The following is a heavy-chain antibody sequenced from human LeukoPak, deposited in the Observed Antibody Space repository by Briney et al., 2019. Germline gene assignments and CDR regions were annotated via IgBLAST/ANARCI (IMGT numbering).Heavy chain of an antibody. V-gene: IGHV3-53*04. D-gene: IGHD6-19*01. CDR3: ARSRQWLVRMDV. J-gene: IGHJ6*02. CDR2: IYSGGST. CDR1: GFTVSSNY. Sequence: PGGSLRLSCAASGFTVSSNYMSWVRQAPGKGLEWVSVIYSGGSTYYADSVKGRFTISRHKSKNTLYLQMNGLRAEDTAVYYCARSRQWLVRMDVWGQGTTVTVSS.